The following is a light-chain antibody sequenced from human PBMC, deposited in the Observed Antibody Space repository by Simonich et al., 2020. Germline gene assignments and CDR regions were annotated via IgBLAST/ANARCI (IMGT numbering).Light chain of an antibody. CDR3: QQDYSTPYT. CDR2: WAS. Sequence: DIVMTQSPDSLAVSLGERATINCKSSQSVLYSSNNKKYLAWYQQKPGQPPKPLIYWASTRETGVPYRISGSGSGKAYTLTSTILQAENVAVYYCQQDYSTPYTFGQGTKLEIK. CDR1: QSVLYSSNNKKY. J-gene: IGKJ2*01. V-gene: IGKV4-1*01.